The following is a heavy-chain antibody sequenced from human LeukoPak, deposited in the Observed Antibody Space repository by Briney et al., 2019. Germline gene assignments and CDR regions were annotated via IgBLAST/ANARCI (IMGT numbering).Heavy chain of an antibody. V-gene: IGHV3-20*04. J-gene: IGHJ4*02. CDR1: GFTFDDYG. CDR2: INWNGGST. Sequence: GGSLRLSCEGSGFTFDDYGMSWVRQAPGKGLEWVSGINWNGGSTGYADSVKGRFTISRDNAKNSLYLQMNSLRAEDTALYYCARGAYGSRILGKLDYWGQGTLVTVSS. D-gene: IGHD3-10*01. CDR3: ARGAYGSRILGKLDY.